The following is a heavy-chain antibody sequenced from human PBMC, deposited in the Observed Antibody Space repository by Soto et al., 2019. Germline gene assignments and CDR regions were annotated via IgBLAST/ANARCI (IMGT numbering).Heavy chain of an antibody. J-gene: IGHJ4*02. CDR3: AKDRGYCSSTSCYFGY. D-gene: IGHD2-2*01. CDR2: ISGSGGST. CDR1: GFTFSSYA. V-gene: IGHV3-23*01. Sequence: PGGSLRLSCAASGFTFSSYAMSWVRQAPGKGLEWVSAISGSGGSTYYADSVKGRLTISRDNSKNTLYLQMNSLRAEDTAVYYCAKDRGYCSSTSCYFGYWGQGTMVIVSS.